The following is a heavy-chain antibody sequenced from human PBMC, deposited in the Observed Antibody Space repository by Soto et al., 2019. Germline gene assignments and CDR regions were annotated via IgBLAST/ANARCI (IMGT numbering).Heavy chain of an antibody. V-gene: IGHV3-21*01. CDR1: GFTFSSYS. CDR2: ISSSSSYI. J-gene: IGHJ6*02. D-gene: IGHD3-10*02. Sequence: PGGSLRLSCAASGFTFSSYSMNWVRQAPGKGLEWVSSISSSSSYIYYADSVKGRFTISRDNAKNSLYPQTNSLRAEDTAVYYCARAPLGSMFPPYGMDVWGQGTTVAASS. CDR3: ARAPLGSMFPPYGMDV.